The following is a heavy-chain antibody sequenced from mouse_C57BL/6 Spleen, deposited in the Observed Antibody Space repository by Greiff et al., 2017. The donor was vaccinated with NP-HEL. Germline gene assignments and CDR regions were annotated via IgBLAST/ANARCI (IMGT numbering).Heavy chain of an antibody. D-gene: IGHD1-1*01. CDR3: ARGYYGSSSAMDY. CDR2: IHPNSGST. Sequence: VQLQQPGAELVKPGASVKLSCKASGYTFTSYWMHWVKQRPGQGLEWIGMIHPNSGSTNYNEKFKSKATLTVDKSSSTAYMQLSSLTSEDSAVYYCARGYYGSSSAMDYWGQGTSVTVSS. V-gene: IGHV1-64*01. CDR1: GYTFTSYW. J-gene: IGHJ4*01.